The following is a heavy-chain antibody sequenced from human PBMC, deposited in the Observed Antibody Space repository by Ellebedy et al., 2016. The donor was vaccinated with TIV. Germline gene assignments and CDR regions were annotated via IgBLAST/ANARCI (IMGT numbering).Heavy chain of an antibody. CDR1: SPTFSRSW. CDR3: TSYCGGDCYWGGY. V-gene: IGHV3-74*01. CDR2: MNPDGSVI. Sequence: GESLKISCVDSSPTFSRSWMHWVRQAPGEGLVWVAGMNPDGSVISHADSVKGRFTISRDNAKNTLYLQMNSLIAEDTAVYYCTSYCGGDCYWGGYWGQGTLLTVSS. J-gene: IGHJ4*02. D-gene: IGHD2-21*02.